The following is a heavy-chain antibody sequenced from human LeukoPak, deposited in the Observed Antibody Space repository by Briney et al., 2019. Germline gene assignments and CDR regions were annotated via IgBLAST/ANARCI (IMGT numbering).Heavy chain of an antibody. J-gene: IGHJ6*02. CDR1: GFTFRSHG. D-gene: IGHD3-3*01. CDR2: ILYDGSDS. Sequence: GGSLRLSCAASGFTFRSHGMHWVRQAPGKGLEWVGVILYDGSDSYYTDSVKGRFTLSRDNSKNTLYLQMNSLRAEDTAVYYCARSGDYDFWSGYYTWNYYYYYGMDVWGQGTTVTVSS. V-gene: IGHV3-33*05. CDR3: ARSGDYDFWSGYYTWNYYYYYGMDV.